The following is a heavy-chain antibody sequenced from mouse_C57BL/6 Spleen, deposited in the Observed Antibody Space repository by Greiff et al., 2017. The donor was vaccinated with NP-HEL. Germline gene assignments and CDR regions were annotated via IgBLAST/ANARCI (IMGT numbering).Heavy chain of an antibody. J-gene: IGHJ2*01. D-gene: IGHD2-5*01. V-gene: IGHV7-3*01. CDR3: ARYKGVTTKGVFDY. CDR2: IRNKANGYTT. CDR1: GFTFTDYY. Sequence: EVNVVESGGGLVQPGGSLSLSCAASGFTFTDYYMSWVRQPPGKALEWLGFIRNKANGYTTEYSASVKGRFTISRDNSQSILYLQMNALRAEDSATYYCARYKGVTTKGVFDYWGQGTTLTVSS.